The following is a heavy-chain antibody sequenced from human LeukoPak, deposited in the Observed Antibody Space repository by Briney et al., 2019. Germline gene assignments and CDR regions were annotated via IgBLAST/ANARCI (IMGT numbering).Heavy chain of an antibody. V-gene: IGHV4-39*07. CDR3: ARAGVYDFWSGYSYYFDS. J-gene: IGHJ4*02. Sequence: SETLSLTCTVSGGSISSSSYYWGWIRQPPGKGLEWIGSIYYSGSTYYNPSLKSRVTISVDTSKNQFSLNLSSVTAADTAVYYRARAGVYDFWSGYSYYFDSWGQGTLVTVSS. CDR1: GGSISSSSYY. D-gene: IGHD3-3*01. CDR2: IYYSGST.